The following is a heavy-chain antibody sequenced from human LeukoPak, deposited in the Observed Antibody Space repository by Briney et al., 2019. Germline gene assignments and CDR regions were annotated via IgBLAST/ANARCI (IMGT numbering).Heavy chain of an antibody. CDR3: ARTKDYNWFDP. CDR2: IWYDGSNK. J-gene: IGHJ5*02. Sequence: PGRSLRLSCAASGFTFSSYGMHWVRQAPGKGLEWVAVIWYDGSNKYYADSVKGRFTISSDNSKNTLYLQMNSLRAEDTAVYYCARTKDYNWFDPWGQGTLVTVSS. V-gene: IGHV3-33*01. CDR1: GFTFSSYG.